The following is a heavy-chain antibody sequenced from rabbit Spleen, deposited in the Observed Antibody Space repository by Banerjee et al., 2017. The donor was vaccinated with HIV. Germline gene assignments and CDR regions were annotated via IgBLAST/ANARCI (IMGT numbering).Heavy chain of an antibody. CDR2: IYTGSSGNT. D-gene: IGHD1-1*01. CDR3: ARDIDGTDYIDRLNL. J-gene: IGHJ3*01. Sequence: LEESGGDLVKPGASLTLTCKASGFSFSSGYFMCWVRQLPGKGPEWIACIYTGSSGNTYYASWAKGRFTISKTSSTAVTLQLNSLTAADTATYFCARDIDGTDYIDRLNLWGQGTLVTVS. CDR1: GFSFSSGYF. V-gene: IGHV1S40*01.